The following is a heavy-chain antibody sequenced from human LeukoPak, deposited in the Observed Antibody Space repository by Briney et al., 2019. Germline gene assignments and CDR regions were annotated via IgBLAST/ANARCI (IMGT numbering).Heavy chain of an antibody. Sequence: PGGPLRLSCAASGFTVSSNYMSWVRQAPGKGLEWVSVIYSGGSTYYADSVKGRFTISRDNSKNTLYLQMNSLRAEDTAVYYCASPDCTNGVCPYYYYGMDVWGQGTTVTVSS. CDR2: IYSGGST. CDR3: ASPDCTNGVCPYYYYGMDV. D-gene: IGHD2-8*01. V-gene: IGHV3-66*02. CDR1: GFTVSSNY. J-gene: IGHJ6*02.